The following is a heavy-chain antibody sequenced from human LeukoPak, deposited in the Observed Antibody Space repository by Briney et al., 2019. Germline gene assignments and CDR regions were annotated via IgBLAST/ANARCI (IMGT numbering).Heavy chain of an antibody. V-gene: IGHV4-4*07. D-gene: IGHD1-26*01. CDR1: GGSLSTNY. CDR2: IFASGST. CDR3: ARQRAGATADY. J-gene: IGHJ4*02. Sequence: SETLSLTCTVSGGSLSTNYWSWIRQPAGKGLEWIGRIFASGSTNYNPSLKSRVTMSVDTSKNQFSLKLTSVTAADTAVYYCARQRAGATADYWGQGTLVTVSS.